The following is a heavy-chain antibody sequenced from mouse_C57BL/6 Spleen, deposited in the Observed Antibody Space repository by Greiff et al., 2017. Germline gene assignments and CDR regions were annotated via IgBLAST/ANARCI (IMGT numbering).Heavy chain of an antibody. V-gene: IGHV1-82*01. J-gene: IGHJ2*01. D-gene: IGHD1-1*01. Sequence: VHLQQSGPELVKPGASVKISCKASGYAFSSSWMNWVKQRPGKGLEWIGRIYPGDGDTNYNGKFKGKAHLTEDKSSSTAYMQLSSLTSEDSAVYFCARPHYYGSSYEVPFDYWGQGTTLTVSS. CDR2: IYPGDGDT. CDR3: ARPHYYGSSYEVPFDY. CDR1: GYAFSSSW.